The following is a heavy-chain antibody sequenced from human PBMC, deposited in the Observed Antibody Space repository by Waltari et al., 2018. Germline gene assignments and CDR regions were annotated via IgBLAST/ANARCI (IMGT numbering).Heavy chain of an antibody. Sequence: QLHLQESGPGLVKPSETLSLTCTVSGASVTGSTYYWGWVRQSPGTGLEWIGSIHYSGITYVNPSLKSRVSVSLDTSENQFSLKLSSVTAADTAIYYCARPASYTSGWFVYFDPWSQGTLVTVSS. V-gene: IGHV4-39*07. CDR2: IHYSGIT. CDR3: ARPASYTSGWFVYFDP. J-gene: IGHJ5*02. CDR1: GASVTGSTYY. D-gene: IGHD6-19*01.